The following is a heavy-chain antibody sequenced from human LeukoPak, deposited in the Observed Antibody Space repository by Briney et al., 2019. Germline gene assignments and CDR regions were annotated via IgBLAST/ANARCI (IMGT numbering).Heavy chain of an antibody. V-gene: IGHV3-23*01. CDR1: GFTFSSYA. CDR2: ISGSGVSP. CDR3: AKDPVVFHGGSGWHHFDY. Sequence: PGGSLRLSCAASGFTFSSYAISWVRQTPGKGLEWVSTISGSGVSPYYGDAVYADSVKGRFTISRDDSKNTLHLQMDSLRVEDTAIYYCAKDPVVFHGGSGWHHFDYWGLGTLVTVSS. D-gene: IGHD6-19*01. J-gene: IGHJ4*02.